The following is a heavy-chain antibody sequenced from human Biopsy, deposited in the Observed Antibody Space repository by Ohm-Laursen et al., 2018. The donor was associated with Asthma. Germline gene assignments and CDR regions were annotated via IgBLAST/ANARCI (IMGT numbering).Heavy chain of an antibody. CDR1: GGTFSNFA. CDR3: ARCQVGYSSGWSLLLRKIYYSGMDV. J-gene: IGHJ6*02. V-gene: IGHV1-69*13. D-gene: IGHD6-19*01. CDR2: IMTVFGTT. Sequence: ASVKVSCKAPGGTFSNFAISWVRQAPGQGLEWLGGIMTVFGTTNYAQKFQGRVTITADESTSTAYMEVTSLRSEDTAIYYCARCQVGYSSGWSLLLRKIYYSGMDVWGQGTAVTVSS.